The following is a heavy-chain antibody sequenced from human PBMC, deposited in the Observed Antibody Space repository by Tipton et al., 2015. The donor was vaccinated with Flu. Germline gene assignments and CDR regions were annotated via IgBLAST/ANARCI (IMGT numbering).Heavy chain of an antibody. Sequence: QVQLVQSGAEVKKPGASVKVSCKASGYTFTSYGISWVRRAPGQGLEWMGWISAYNGNTNYAQKLQGRVTMTTDTSTSTAYMELRSLRSDDTAVYYCARDFGDYYYDSSGYYYRTSDAFDIWGQGTMVTVSS. J-gene: IGHJ3*02. CDR2: ISAYNGNT. CDR3: ARDFGDYYYDSSGYYYRTSDAFDI. D-gene: IGHD3-22*01. V-gene: IGHV1-18*01. CDR1: GYTFTSYG.